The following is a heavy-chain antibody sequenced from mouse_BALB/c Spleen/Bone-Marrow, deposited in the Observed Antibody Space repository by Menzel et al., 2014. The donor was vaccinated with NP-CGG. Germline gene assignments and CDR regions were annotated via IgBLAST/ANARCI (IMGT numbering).Heavy chain of an antibody. CDR2: IRNKANGYTT. V-gene: IGHV7-3*02. J-gene: IGHJ2*01. Sequence: DVMLVESGGGLVQPGGSLRLSCATSGFTFTDYYMNWVRRPPGKALEWLGFIRNKANGYTTEYSASVKSRSTISRDNSQNILYLQMNTLRVDDSATYYCARDKGRVFFDYWGQGTTLTVSS. CDR1: GFTFTDYY. CDR3: ARDKGRVFFDY.